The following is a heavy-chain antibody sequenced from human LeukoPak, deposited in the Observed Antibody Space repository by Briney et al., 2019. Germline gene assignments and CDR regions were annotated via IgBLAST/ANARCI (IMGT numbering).Heavy chain of an antibody. J-gene: IGHJ6*02. CDR2: ISGSGGST. D-gene: IGHD3-22*01. V-gene: IGHV3-23*01. CDR1: GFTFSSYA. Sequence: GGSLRLSCAASGFTFSSYAMSWVRQAPGKGLEWVSAISGSGGSTYYADSVKGRFTISRDNSKNTLYLQMNSLRAEDTAVYYCAKYGYDSSGYYYYYCYGMDVWGQGTTVTVSS. CDR3: AKYGYDSSGYYYYYCYGMDV.